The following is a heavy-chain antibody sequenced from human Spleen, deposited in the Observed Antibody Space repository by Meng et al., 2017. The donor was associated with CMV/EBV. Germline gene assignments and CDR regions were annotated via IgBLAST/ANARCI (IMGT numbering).Heavy chain of an antibody. CDR1: GFIFSGSA. CDR2: IRNKANGHAT. CDR3: TKSTASDY. J-gene: IGHJ4*02. Sequence: GESLKISCAASGFIFSGSAMHWVRQASGKGLEWVGHIRNKANGHATAYAASVEGRFTISRDDSKNTAYLQMNSLKTEDTAVYYCTKSTASDYWGQGTLVTVSS. V-gene: IGHV3-73*01.